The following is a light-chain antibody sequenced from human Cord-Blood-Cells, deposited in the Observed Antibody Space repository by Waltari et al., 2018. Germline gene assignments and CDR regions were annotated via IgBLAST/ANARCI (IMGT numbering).Light chain of an antibody. J-gene: IGLJ3*02. CDR2: EDS. Sequence: QSALTQPASVSGSPGQSITISCTGTSSDVGSYNLVSWYQQHPVKAPKLMIYEDSKRHSGACNRFSGPKSGNTASLTISGLQAEDEADYYCCSYAGSSTLVFGGGTKLTVL. CDR3: CSYAGSSTLV. CDR1: SSDVGSYNL. V-gene: IGLV2-23*01.